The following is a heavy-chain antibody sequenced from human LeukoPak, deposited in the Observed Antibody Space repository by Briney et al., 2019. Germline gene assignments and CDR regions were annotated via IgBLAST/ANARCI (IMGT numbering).Heavy chain of an antibody. D-gene: IGHD3-3*01. Sequence: GGSLRLSCAASGFTFINAWMAWVRQAPGKGLEWVSDINGSGGSKYYAKSVKGRFTISRDNSKNTLYLQMNSLRGEDTAVYYCAKSLLRPAYWGQGTLVTVSS. V-gene: IGHV3-23*01. J-gene: IGHJ4*02. CDR2: INGSGGSK. CDR3: AKSLLRPAY. CDR1: GFTFINAW.